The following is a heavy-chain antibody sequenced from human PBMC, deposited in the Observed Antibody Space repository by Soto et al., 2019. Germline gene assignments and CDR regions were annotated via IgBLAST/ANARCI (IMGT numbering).Heavy chain of an antibody. CDR3: ARTRTIFGVAGAY. V-gene: IGHV1-3*01. D-gene: IGHD3-3*01. CDR2: INAGNGNT. Sequence: ASVKVSCKGSGYTFTSYAMHWVRQAPGQRLEWMGWINAGNGNTKYSQKFQGRVTITRDTSASTAYMELSSLRSEDTAVYYCARTRTIFGVAGAYWGQGTLVTVSS. CDR1: GYTFTSYA. J-gene: IGHJ4*02.